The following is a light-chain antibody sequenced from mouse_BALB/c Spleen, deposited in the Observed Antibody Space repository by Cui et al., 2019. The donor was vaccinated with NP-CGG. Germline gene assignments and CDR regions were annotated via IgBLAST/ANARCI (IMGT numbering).Light chain of an antibody. CDR3: ALWYSNHWV. V-gene: IGLV1*01. CDR2: GTN. Sequence: QAVVTQESSLPTSPGQTVTLTCRSSTGAVTTWNYANWVQEKPDHLFTGLIGGTNNRAPGVPARFSGSLIGDKAALTITGAQTEDEAIYFCALWYSNHWVFGGGTKLTVL. CDR1: TGAVTTWNY. J-gene: IGLJ1*01.